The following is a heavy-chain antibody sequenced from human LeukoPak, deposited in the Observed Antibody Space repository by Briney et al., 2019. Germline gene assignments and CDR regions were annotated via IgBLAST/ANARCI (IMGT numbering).Heavy chain of an antibody. D-gene: IGHD3-22*01. J-gene: IGHJ4*02. V-gene: IGHV3-15*01. Sequence: GSLTLTCAASGFTFSNAWMSWVRHDPPKGLQWVGRINSKTDGGTIDYAAAVKGRFIISRDDSKTTLYLQMNSLKTEDTAFYYCTASSYDSSGYWGWGQGTLVSVSS. CDR1: GFTFSNAW. CDR2: INSKTDGGTI. CDR3: TASSYDSSGYWG.